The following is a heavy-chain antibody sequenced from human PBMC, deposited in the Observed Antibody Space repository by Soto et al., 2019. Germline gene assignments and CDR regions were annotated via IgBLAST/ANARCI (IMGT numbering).Heavy chain of an antibody. V-gene: IGHV1-58*01. J-gene: IGHJ6*02. D-gene: IGHD3-3*01. CDR3: AASGPSPVEGAHYYYYGMDV. CDR2: IVVGSGNT. CDR1: GFTFTSSA. Sequence: QMQLVQSGPEVKKPGTSVKVSCKASGFTFTSSAVQWVRQARGQRLEWIGWIVVGSGNTNYAQKFQERVTITRDMSTSTAYMELSSLRSEDTAVYYCAASGPSPVEGAHYYYYGMDVWGQGTTVTVSS.